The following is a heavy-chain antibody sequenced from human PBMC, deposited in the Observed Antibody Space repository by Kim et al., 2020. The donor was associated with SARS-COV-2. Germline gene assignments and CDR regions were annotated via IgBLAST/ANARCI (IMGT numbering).Heavy chain of an antibody. CDR1: GYSFTSYW. CDR2: IYPGDSDT. V-gene: IGHV5-51*01. D-gene: IGHD3-9*01. J-gene: IGHJ3*02. Sequence: GESLKISCKGSGYSFTSYWIGWVRQMPGKGLEWMGIIYPGDSDTRYSPSFQGQVTISADKSISTAYLQWSSLKASDTAMYYCARQGVGRYFDWNDAFDIWGQGTMVTVSS. CDR3: ARQGVGRYFDWNDAFDI.